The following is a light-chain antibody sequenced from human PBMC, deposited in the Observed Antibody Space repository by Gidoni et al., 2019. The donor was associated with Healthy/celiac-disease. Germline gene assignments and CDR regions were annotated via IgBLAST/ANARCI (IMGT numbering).Light chain of an antibody. CDR1: QSVSSSY. CDR2: GAS. J-gene: IGKJ1*01. Sequence: IVLTQPPGTLSLSPGERATLPCRACQSVSSSYLAWYQQKPGQDPRLLIYGASSRATGLPDRFSGSGSGTDFTLTICRLEPEDLAVYYCQQYGSAPATFXQXTKVEIK. CDR3: QQYGSAPAT. V-gene: IGKV3-20*01.